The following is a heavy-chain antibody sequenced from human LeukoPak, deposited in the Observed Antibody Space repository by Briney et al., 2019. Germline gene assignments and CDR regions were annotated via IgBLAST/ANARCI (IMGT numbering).Heavy chain of an antibody. Sequence: SQTLSLTCAISGDSVSSNSAAWNWIRQPPSRGLEWLGRTYYRSKWYNGYAASVKSRITIKPDTAKNQISLQLNSVTPEDTAVSYCARGHSSVLDYWGQGTLVTVFS. CDR2: TYYRSKWYN. D-gene: IGHD6-19*01. J-gene: IGHJ4*02. CDR1: GDSVSSNSAA. CDR3: ARGHSSVLDY. V-gene: IGHV6-1*01.